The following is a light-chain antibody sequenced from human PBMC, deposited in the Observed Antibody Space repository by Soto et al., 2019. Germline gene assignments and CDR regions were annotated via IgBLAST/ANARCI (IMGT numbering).Light chain of an antibody. CDR2: KAS. Sequence: DLQMTQSPSTLSASVGDRVTITCRASQSVTEWLAWYQQKPGKAPNLLIYKASSLQSGVPSRFSGSGFGTEFTLTISSLQPDDFATYYCQQYSIYPWTFGQGTKVEIK. CDR1: QSVTEW. J-gene: IGKJ1*01. V-gene: IGKV1-5*03. CDR3: QQYSIYPWT.